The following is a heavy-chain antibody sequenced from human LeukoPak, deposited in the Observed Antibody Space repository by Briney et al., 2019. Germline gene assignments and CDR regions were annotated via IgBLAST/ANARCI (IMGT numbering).Heavy chain of an antibody. D-gene: IGHD3-10*01. J-gene: IGHJ4*02. Sequence: PGGSLRLSCVASGFTFSNAWMSWVRHAPGKGLEWVGRIKSKSDGGTTDYAAPVKGRITISRDDSKNTLFLQMNSLKVEDTAVYYCTTLRIGVLRGPDYWGQGTLVTVSS. CDR3: TTLRIGVLRGPDY. CDR2: IKSKSDGGTT. V-gene: IGHV3-15*01. CDR1: GFTFSNAW.